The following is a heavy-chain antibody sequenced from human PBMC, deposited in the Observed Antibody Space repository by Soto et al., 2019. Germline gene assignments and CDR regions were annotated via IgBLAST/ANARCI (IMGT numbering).Heavy chain of an antibody. Sequence: GESLKISCKGSGYSFASYWIGWVRQMPGKGLEWKGIIYPGESDTRNSPYVQGQVTISADKYISNAYTQWSILKSLDTAMYYCARHGVEMATPSAYWGQGTLVTVSS. D-gene: IGHD5-12*01. CDR3: ARHGVEMATPSAY. V-gene: IGHV5-51*01. CDR1: GYSFASYW. CDR2: IYPGESDT. J-gene: IGHJ4*02.